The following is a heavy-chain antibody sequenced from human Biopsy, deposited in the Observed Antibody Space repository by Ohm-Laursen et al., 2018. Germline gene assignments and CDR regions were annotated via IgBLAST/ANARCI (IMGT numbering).Heavy chain of an antibody. CDR2: INTSGGST. D-gene: IGHD4-17*01. CDR3: AKPADSYGSEFYFDY. V-gene: IGHV3-23*01. Sequence: SLRLSCTASGFTFSSYAMTWVRQAPGKGLAWVSVINTSGGSTHYAVSVKGRFTISRDNSKNTLYLRMNNLRAEDTAVYYCAKPADSYGSEFYFDYWGQGTLVTVSS. J-gene: IGHJ4*02. CDR1: GFTFSSYA.